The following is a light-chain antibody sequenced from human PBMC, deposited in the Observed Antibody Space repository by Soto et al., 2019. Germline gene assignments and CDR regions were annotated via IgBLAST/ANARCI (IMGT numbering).Light chain of an antibody. CDR3: QSYDSSLRGLV. V-gene: IGLV1-40*01. Sequence: QSVLTQPPSVSGAPGQRVTISCTGSSSNIGAGYDVHWYQQIPGTAPKLLIYGTTNRPSGVPDRFSGSKSGTSASLAITGLQAADEANYYCQSYDSSLRGLVFGGGTKVTVL. CDR1: SSNIGAGYD. J-gene: IGLJ3*02. CDR2: GTT.